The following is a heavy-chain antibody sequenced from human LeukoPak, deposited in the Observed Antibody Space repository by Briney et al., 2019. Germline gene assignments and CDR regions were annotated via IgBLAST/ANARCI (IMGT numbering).Heavy chain of an antibody. D-gene: IGHD4-23*01. Sequence: PGGSLRLSCAASGFTFSSYSMNWVRQAPGKGLEWVSSISSSSSYIYYADSVKGRFTISRDNAKNSLYLQMNSLRAEDTAVYYCARDGLDEGGNSGAFDIWGQGTMVTVSS. V-gene: IGHV3-21*01. CDR3: ARDGLDEGGNSGAFDI. CDR2: ISSSSSYI. CDR1: GFTFSSYS. J-gene: IGHJ3*02.